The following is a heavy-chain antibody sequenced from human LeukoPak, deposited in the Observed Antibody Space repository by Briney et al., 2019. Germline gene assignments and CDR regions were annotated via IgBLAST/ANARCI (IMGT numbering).Heavy chain of an antibody. CDR3: ARATRGGDQPSFDY. CDR2: IIPIFGTA. V-gene: IGHV1-69*05. Sequence: SVKVSCKASGGTFSSYAISWVRQAPGQGLEWMGRIIPIFGTANYAQKFQGRVTITTDESTSTAYMELSSLSSEDTAVYYCARATRGGDQPSFDYWGQGTPVTVSS. CDR1: GGTFSSYA. D-gene: IGHD2-21*02. J-gene: IGHJ4*02.